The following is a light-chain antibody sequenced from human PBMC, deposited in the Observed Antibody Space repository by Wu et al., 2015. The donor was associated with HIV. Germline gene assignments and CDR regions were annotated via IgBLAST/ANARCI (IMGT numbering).Light chain of an antibody. CDR3: HQYGSGYLYR. J-gene: IGKJ2*03. Sequence: DIVLSQYPGTLSLSPGERATLSCRASQSVSSSYIAWYQQKPGQAPRLLIYGASNRAADIPDRFSGSGSGTDFTLTISRLEPEDSAVYYCHQYGSGYLYRFGQGTKLEIK. V-gene: IGKV3-20*01. CDR1: QSVSSSY. CDR2: GAS.